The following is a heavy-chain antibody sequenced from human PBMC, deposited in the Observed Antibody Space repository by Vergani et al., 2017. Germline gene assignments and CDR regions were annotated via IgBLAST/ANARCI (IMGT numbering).Heavy chain of an antibody. CDR2: IYYSGST. CDR3: ARVQAPDYFDY. V-gene: IGHV4-61*10. CDR1: GGSVSSGSYY. J-gene: IGHJ4*02. Sequence: QVQLQESGPGLVKPSETLSLTCTVSGGSVSSGSYYWSWLRQPAGKGLEWIGYIYYSGSTNSNPSLKSRVTISVDTSKNQFSLKLSAVTAADTAGYYCARVQAPDYFDYWGQGTLVTVSS.